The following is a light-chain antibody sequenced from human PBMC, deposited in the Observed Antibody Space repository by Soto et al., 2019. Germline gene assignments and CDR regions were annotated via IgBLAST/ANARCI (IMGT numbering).Light chain of an antibody. CDR3: QQYGSAPNT. Sequence: EIVLTQSPGTLSLSPGERATLFCRASQSVSSNFLAWYQQKPGQAPRLLIYNASRRAAGIPDRFSGSGSGTDFTLTISRLEPEDFAVYYCQQYGSAPNTFGQGTRLEIK. CDR1: QSVSSNF. V-gene: IGKV3-20*01. CDR2: NAS. J-gene: IGKJ2*01.